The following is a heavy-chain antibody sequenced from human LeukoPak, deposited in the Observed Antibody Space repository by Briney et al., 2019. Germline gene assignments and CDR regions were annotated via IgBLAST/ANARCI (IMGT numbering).Heavy chain of an antibody. J-gene: IGHJ4*02. CDR1: GYTFTGYY. CDR2: INPNSGGT. D-gene: IGHD3-10*01. V-gene: IGHV1-2*02. Sequence: ASVKVSCKASGYTFTGYYMHWVRQAPGQGLEWMGWINPNSGGTNYAQKFQGRVTMTRDTSISTAYMELSRLRSDDTAVYYCARVSMVRGVIIGPSFDYWGQGILVTVSS. CDR3: ARVSMVRGVIIGPSFDY.